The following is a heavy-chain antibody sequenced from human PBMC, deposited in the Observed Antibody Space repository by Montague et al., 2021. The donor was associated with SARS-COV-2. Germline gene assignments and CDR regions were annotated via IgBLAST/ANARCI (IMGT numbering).Heavy chain of an antibody. D-gene: IGHD6-19*01. CDR2: INTAGDT. Sequence: SLRLSCAASGFTFSGYDMHWVRQATGKGLECVSIINTAGDTYYPGSVKGRFTISRDNAKNSLYLQMNSLRAGDTVVYYCARGDRTGWQTDYWGQGTLVTVSS. J-gene: IGHJ4*02. CDR1: GFTFSGYD. V-gene: IGHV3-13*04. CDR3: ARGDRTGWQTDY.